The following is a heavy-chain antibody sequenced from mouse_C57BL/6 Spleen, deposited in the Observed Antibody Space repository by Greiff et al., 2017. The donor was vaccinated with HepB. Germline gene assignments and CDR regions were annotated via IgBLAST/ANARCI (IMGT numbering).Heavy chain of an antibody. CDR1: GFTFSSYA. CDR3: TRANDGYYYYAMDY. CDR2: ISSGGDYI. V-gene: IGHV5-9-1*02. J-gene: IGHJ4*01. D-gene: IGHD2-3*01. Sequence: EVMLVESGEGLVKPGGSLKLSCAASGFTFSSYAMSWVRQTPEKRLEWVAYISSGGDYIYYADTVKGRFTISRDNARNTLYLQMSSLKSEDTAMYYCTRANDGYYYYAMDYWGQGTSVTVSS.